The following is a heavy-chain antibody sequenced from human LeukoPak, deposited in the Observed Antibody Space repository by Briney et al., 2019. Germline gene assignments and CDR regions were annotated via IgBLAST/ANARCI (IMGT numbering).Heavy chain of an antibody. CDR2: ISYDGSNK. Sequence: GGSLRLSCAASGFTFSSYAMHWVRQAPGKGLEWVAVISYDGSNKYYADSVKGRFTISRDNSKNTLYLQMNSLRAEDTAVYYCARGRGAAAADYRGQGTLVTVSS. J-gene: IGHJ4*02. V-gene: IGHV3-30-3*01. D-gene: IGHD6-13*01. CDR1: GFTFSSYA. CDR3: ARGRGAAAADY.